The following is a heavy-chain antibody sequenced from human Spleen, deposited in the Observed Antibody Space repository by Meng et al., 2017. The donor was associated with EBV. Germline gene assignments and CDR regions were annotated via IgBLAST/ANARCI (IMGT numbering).Heavy chain of an antibody. D-gene: IGHD1-14*01. CDR3: ARGRTTMGNY. CDR1: GTSFTGYY. CDR2: IIHTGGT. J-gene: IGHJ4*02. Sequence: VPPHQWGAGLLKPLETLSLTCAVYGTSFTGYYWTWIRQPPGKGLEWVGEIIHTGGTHYNPSLKSRVTISLDTSKNQFSLKVRSVTAADTGIYFCARGRTTMGNYWGQGTLVTVFS. V-gene: IGHV4-34*01.